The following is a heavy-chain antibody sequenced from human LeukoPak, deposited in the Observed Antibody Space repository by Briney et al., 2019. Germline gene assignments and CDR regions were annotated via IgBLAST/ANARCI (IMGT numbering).Heavy chain of an antibody. CDR1: GFTWSSYS. CDR2: ISSGSSYI. CDR3: ARGGGGNPYYFDY. D-gene: IGHD2-15*01. J-gene: IGHJ4*02. V-gene: IGHV3-21*01. Sequence: GWSLRRACAACGFTWSSYSMKGVRQAPGKGLEWVSSISSGSSYIYYADSVKGRFTISRDNAKNSLYLQMNSLRAEDTAVYYCARGGGGNPYYFDYWGQGTLVTVSS.